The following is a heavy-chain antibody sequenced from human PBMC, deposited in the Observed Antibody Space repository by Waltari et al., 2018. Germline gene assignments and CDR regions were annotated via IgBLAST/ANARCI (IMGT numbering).Heavy chain of an antibody. V-gene: IGHV3-53*01. CDR1: GLNVLRNN. CDR3: ARDRGASGYDFDY. Sequence: EVKLVESGGGIIQPGGSMRLSCAAPGLNVLRNNMSWVRQAPGKGLEWVSVIYSGGGTTSYAYSVKGRFTISRDDSRNIVYLQMNSLRADDTAVYYCARDRGASGYDFDYWGQGVLVTVSS. J-gene: IGHJ4*02. D-gene: IGHD5-12*01. CDR2: IYSGGGTT.